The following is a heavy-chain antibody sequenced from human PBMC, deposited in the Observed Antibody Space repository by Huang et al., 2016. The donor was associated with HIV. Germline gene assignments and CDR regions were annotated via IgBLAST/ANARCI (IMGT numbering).Heavy chain of an antibody. CDR3: ALKGDSSGWEYFRH. J-gene: IGHJ1*01. CDR1: GFIFSNSG. CDR2: ISYDGSNK. D-gene: IGHD6-19*01. V-gene: IGHV3-30*03. Sequence: QVQLVESGGGVVQPGRSLRLSCAASGFIFSNSGMHWVRQAPGKGLEWVALISYDGSNKYYTDSVKGRFSISRDNSKNTLYLQMNSLRAEDTAVYYCALKGDSSGWEYFRHWGQGTLVTVSS.